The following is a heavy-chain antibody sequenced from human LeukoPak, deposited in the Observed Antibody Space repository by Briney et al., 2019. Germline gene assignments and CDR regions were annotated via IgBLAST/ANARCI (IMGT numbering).Heavy chain of an antibody. CDR1: GFTFSDYW. Sequence: GGSLRLSCAASGFTFSDYWMHWVRHAPGKGLVWVSIINTDTRGTYYADSVKGRFTISRDNAKNTLYLQMNSLRAEDTAVYYCARAGAYRFDYWGQGTLVTVSS. D-gene: IGHD3-16*01. V-gene: IGHV3-74*01. J-gene: IGHJ4*02. CDR3: ARAGAYRFDY. CDR2: INTDTRGT.